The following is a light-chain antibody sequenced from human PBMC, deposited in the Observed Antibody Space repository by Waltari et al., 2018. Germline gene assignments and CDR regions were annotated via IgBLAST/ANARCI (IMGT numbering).Light chain of an antibody. CDR2: DVN. V-gene: IGLV2-14*03. J-gene: IGLJ1*01. CDR1: SSDIGAQNF. Sequence: QSALPQPASVSGSPGPSITIPCTGTSSDIGAQNFVSWYQKHPGKAPKVMIYDVNNRPSGVSSRFSGSKSGNTASLTISGLQAEDEADYYCSSYTTGSTRYVFGSGTKVTVL. CDR3: SSYTTGSTRYV.